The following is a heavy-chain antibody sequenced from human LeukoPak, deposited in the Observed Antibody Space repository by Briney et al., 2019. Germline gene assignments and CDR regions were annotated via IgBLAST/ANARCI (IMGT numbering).Heavy chain of an antibody. CDR2: IYYSGST. D-gene: IGHD2-8*01. CDR1: GGSISSYY. CDR3: ARSSPPIMGFLYYFDY. J-gene: IGHJ4*02. Sequence: SGTLSLTCTVSGGSISSYYWSWIRQPPGKGLEWIGYIYYSGSTNYNPSLKSRVTISVDTSKNQFSLKLSSVTAADTAVYYCARSSPPIMGFLYYFDYWGQGTLVTVSS. V-gene: IGHV4-59*08.